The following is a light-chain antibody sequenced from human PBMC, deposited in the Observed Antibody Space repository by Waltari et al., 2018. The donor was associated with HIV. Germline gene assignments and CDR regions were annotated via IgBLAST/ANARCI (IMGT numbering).Light chain of an antibody. Sequence: QLVLTQSPSASASLGASVKLTCTLSSGHSSYAIAWPPQQPEKGPRYLMKLNSDGSHSKGDGIPDRFSGSSSGAERYLTISSLQSEDEADYYCQTWGTGPWVFGGGTKLTVL. CDR2: LNSDGSH. CDR3: QTWGTGPWV. V-gene: IGLV4-69*01. J-gene: IGLJ3*02. CDR1: SGHSSYA.